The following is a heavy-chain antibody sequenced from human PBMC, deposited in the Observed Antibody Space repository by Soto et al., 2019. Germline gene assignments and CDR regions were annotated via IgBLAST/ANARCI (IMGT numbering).Heavy chain of an antibody. CDR1: GGTFSSYA. CDR2: IIPIFGTA. J-gene: IGHJ4*02. V-gene: IGHV1-69*01. D-gene: IGHD2-2*01. CDR3: ARPRGYCRSTSCYFFY. Sequence: QVQLVQSGAEVKKPGSSVKVSCKASGGTFSSYAISWVRQAPGQGLEWMGGIIPIFGTANYAQKFQGRVTITADESTSTAYMEVSSLRSEDTAVYYCARPRGYCRSTSCYFFYWGQGTLVTVSS.